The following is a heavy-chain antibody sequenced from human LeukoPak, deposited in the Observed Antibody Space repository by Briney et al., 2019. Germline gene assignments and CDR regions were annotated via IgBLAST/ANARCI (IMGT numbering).Heavy chain of an antibody. J-gene: IGHJ5*02. CDR2: ISSSSSYI. CDR3: ARSGPGPGSQTATWNWFDP. D-gene: IGHD3-10*01. V-gene: IGHV3-21*01. Sequence: GGSLRLSCAASGFTFSSYSMNWVRQAPGKGLEWVSSISSSSSYIYYADSVKGRLTISRDNAKNSLYLQMNSLRAEDTAVYYCARSGPGPGSQTATWNWFDPWGQGTLVTVSS. CDR1: GFTFSSYS.